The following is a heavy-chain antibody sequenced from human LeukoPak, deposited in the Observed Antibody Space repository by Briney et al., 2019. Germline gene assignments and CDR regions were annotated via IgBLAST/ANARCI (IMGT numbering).Heavy chain of an antibody. CDR3: ARGMITFGGVIVISLDY. CDR2: ISYDGSNK. Sequence: GGSLRLSCAASGFTFSSYEMNWVRQAPGKGLEWVAVISYDGSNKYYADSVKGRFTISRDNSKNTLYLQMNSLRAEDTAVYYCARGMITFGGVIVISLDYWGQGTLVTVSS. V-gene: IGHV3-30*04. D-gene: IGHD3-16*02. CDR1: GFTFSSYE. J-gene: IGHJ4*02.